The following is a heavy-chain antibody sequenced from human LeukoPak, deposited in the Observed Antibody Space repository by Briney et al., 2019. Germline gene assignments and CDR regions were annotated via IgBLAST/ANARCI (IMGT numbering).Heavy chain of an antibody. Sequence: PSETLSLTCTVSGASTNSDYWTWVRQVAGKGLGWIGRIFASGSTNYNPYLRSRITMSVDTSKNQFSLDLSSVTAADTGVYYCVRGWAPRGEKSSFASWGQGTLVTVSS. V-gene: IGHV4-4*07. CDR3: VRGWAPRGEKSSFAS. CDR2: IFASGST. D-gene: IGHD3-10*01. J-gene: IGHJ4*02. CDR1: GASTNSDY.